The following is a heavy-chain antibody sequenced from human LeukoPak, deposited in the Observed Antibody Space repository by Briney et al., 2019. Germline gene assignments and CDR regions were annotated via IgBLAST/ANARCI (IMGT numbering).Heavy chain of an antibody. CDR2: INSDGSST. CDR1: GFTFSSYW. Sequence: GGSLRLSCAASGFTFSSYWMHWVRQAPGKGLVWVSRINSDGSSTSYADSVKGRFTISRDNAKNALYLQMNSLRAEDTAVYYCARDAASFGWFDPWGQGTLVTVSS. V-gene: IGHV3-74*01. CDR3: ARDAASFGWFDP. J-gene: IGHJ5*02. D-gene: IGHD6-25*01.